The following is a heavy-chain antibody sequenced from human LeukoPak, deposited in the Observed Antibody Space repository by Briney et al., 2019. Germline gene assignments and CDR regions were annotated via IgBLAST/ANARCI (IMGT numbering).Heavy chain of an antibody. D-gene: IGHD6-25*01. CDR2: IYTGGST. Sequence: SETLSLTCTVSGGSISSYYWSWIRQPAGKGLEWIGRIYTGGSTNYNPSLKSRVTISVDKSKNQFSLKLSSVTAADTAVYYCARGPGDPSSGYHHYPVHWGQGTLVTVSS. V-gene: IGHV4-4*07. J-gene: IGHJ4*02. CDR1: GGSISSYY. CDR3: ARGPGDPSSGYHHYPVH.